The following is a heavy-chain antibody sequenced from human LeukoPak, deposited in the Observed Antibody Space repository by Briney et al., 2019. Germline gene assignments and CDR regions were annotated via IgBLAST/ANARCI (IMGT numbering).Heavy chain of an antibody. CDR3: AREDSSSDAFDI. Sequence: ASVKVSCKASGYTFTGYYMHWVRQAPGQGLEWMGRINPKSGDTNFAQKFQGRVTMTRDTSITTAYMELSRLRYDDTAVYYCAREDSSSDAFDIWGQGTLVTVSS. CDR1: GYTFTGYY. V-gene: IGHV1-2*06. D-gene: IGHD6-13*01. J-gene: IGHJ3*02. CDR2: INPKSGDT.